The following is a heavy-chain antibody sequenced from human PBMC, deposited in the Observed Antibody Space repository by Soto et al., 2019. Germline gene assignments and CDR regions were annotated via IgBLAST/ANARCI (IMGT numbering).Heavy chain of an antibody. J-gene: IGHJ4*02. D-gene: IGHD3-3*01. Sequence: QVQLVQSGAEEKKPGASVKVSCKASGYTFTSYAMHWVRQAPEQRLEWMGWINAGNGNTKYSQKFQGRVTITRDTSASTAYMELSSLRSEDTAVYYCARGEGYDFWSGYYGFDYWGQGTLVTVSS. CDR3: ARGEGYDFWSGYYGFDY. CDR1: GYTFTSYA. CDR2: INAGNGNT. V-gene: IGHV1-3*05.